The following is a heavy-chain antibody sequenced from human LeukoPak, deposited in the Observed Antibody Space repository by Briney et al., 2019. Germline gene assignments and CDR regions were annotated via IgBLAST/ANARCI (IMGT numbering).Heavy chain of an antibody. V-gene: IGHV3-23*01. J-gene: IGHJ4*02. CDR2: IGGSGGVT. CDR3: AKRGVVIRVILVGFHKEAYYFDS. Sequence: SGGSLRLSCAASGFTFSDHYMDWVRQAPGKGLEWVAGIGGSGGVTNYADSVKGRFTISRDSAKNTLYLQMNSLRAGDTAVYFCAKRGVVIRVILVGFHKEAYYFDSWGQGALVTVSS. CDR1: GFTFSDHY. D-gene: IGHD3-10*01.